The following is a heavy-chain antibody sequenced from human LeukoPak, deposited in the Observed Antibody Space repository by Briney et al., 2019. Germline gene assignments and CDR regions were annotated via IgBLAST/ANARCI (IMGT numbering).Heavy chain of an antibody. Sequence: GGSLRLSCEASGFTFSSYGMHWVRQAPGKGREWVAVIWYDGSNKYYADSVKGRFTISRDNSKNTLYLQMNSLRAEDTAVYYCARETDYGDYPDYWGQGTLFTVSS. V-gene: IGHV3-33*01. J-gene: IGHJ4*02. CDR2: IWYDGSNK. CDR1: GFTFSSYG. D-gene: IGHD4-17*01. CDR3: ARETDYGDYPDY.